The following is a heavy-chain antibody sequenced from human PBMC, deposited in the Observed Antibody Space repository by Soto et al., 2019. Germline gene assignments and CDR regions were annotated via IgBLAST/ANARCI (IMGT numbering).Heavy chain of an antibody. CDR1: GGSVSSGSYY. CDR3: ARGYSTVTTYWFDP. CDR2: IYYSGST. J-gene: IGHJ5*02. V-gene: IGHV4-61*01. D-gene: IGHD4-17*01. Sequence: LSLTCTVSGGSVSSGSYYWSWIRQPPGKGLEWIGYIYYSGSTNYNPSLKSRVTISVDTSKNQFSLKLSSVTAADTAVYYCARGYSTVTTYWFDPWGQGTLVTVSS.